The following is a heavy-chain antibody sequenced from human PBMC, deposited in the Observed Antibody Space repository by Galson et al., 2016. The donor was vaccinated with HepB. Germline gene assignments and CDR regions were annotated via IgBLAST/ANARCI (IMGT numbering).Heavy chain of an antibody. CDR3: ARHRIQLNWLDP. CDR1: GGSISSSSYY. D-gene: IGHD5-18*01. J-gene: IGHJ5*02. Sequence: SETLSLTCTVSGGSISSSSYYWGWIRQPPGKGLEWIGSIYYSGSTYYNPSLKSRVTISVDTSKNQFSLKLSSVTAADTAVYYCARHRIQLNWLDPWGQGTLVTVSS. CDR2: IYYSGST. V-gene: IGHV4-39*01.